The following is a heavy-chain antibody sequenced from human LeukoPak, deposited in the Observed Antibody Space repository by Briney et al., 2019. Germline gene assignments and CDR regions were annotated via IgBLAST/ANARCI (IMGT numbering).Heavy chain of an antibody. V-gene: IGHV3-30*02. J-gene: IGHJ4*02. CDR3: AKTPPCYYDINAYYADY. CDR1: GFTFNSNG. D-gene: IGHD3-22*01. CDR2: IRYDGNTK. Sequence: GGSLRLSCAASGFTFNSNGMHWVRQAPGKRLEWVAFIRYDGNTKYYADSVKGRFTISRDNSKNTLYLQMNSLRAEDTAVYFCAKTPPCYYDINAYYADYWGQGTLVTVSS.